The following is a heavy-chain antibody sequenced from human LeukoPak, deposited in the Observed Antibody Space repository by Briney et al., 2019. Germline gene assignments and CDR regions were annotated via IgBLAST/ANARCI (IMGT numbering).Heavy chain of an antibody. CDR3: ARGSSGYSSSWYWAPYDY. CDR2: IIPIFGTA. Sequence: SVKVSCKASGGTFSSYAISWVRQAPGQGLEWMGGIIPIFGTANYAQKFQGRVTITADESTSTAYMELSSLRSEDTAVYYCARGSSGYSSSWYWAPYDYWGQGTLVTVSS. D-gene: IGHD6-13*01. J-gene: IGHJ4*02. V-gene: IGHV1-69*13. CDR1: GGTFSSYA.